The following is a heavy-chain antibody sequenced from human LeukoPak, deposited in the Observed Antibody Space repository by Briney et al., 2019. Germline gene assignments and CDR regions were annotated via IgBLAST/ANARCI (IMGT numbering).Heavy chain of an antibody. CDR2: INYDETTT. D-gene: IGHD2-2*01. CDR1: GFTFSSYW. CDR3: VRSHQGGFDY. V-gene: IGHV3-74*01. J-gene: IGHJ4*01. Sequence: GGSLRLSCAASGFTFSSYWMHWVRRDPGKGLVWVSRINYDETTTTYADSVKGRFTISRDNAKNTLYLQMNSLRAEDTAVYYCVRSHQGGFDYWAHGTLVTVSS.